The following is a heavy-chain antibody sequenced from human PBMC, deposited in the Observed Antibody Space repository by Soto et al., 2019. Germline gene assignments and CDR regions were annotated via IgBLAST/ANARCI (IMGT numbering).Heavy chain of an antibody. Sequence: QITLKESGPTLVKPTQTLTLTCTFSGFSLTTSGVGVGWIRQPPGKALAWLALIYWDDDKRYSPSLKSRLTHTKDTARSLVVLTLTNMDPVDTATYFCTHRDGFGAFDSWGQGTLVTGSS. CDR3: THRDGFGAFDS. J-gene: IGHJ5*01. CDR1: GFSLTTSGVG. V-gene: IGHV2-5*02. D-gene: IGHD3-10*01. CDR2: IYWDDDK.